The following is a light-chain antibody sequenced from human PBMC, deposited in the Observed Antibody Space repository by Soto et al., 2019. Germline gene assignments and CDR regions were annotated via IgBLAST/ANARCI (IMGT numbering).Light chain of an antibody. Sequence: EIVMTQSPVTLSVSPGERVTLSCRASQSVSSNLAWYQHTPGQAPRLLIYGASTRATDIPARFSGSGSGTEFTLTISSLQSEDFAVYYCQQYNNWPPWTFGQGTKVDI. CDR1: QSVSSN. V-gene: IGKV3-15*01. CDR3: QQYNNWPPWT. CDR2: GAS. J-gene: IGKJ1*01.